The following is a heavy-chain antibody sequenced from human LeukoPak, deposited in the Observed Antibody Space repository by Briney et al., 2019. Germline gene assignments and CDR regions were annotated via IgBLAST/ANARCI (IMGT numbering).Heavy chain of an antibody. CDR2: INHSGST. CDR1: DGSFSGYY. J-gene: IGHJ4*02. D-gene: IGHD3-9*01. V-gene: IGHV4-34*01. Sequence: KSSETLSLTCAVYDGSFSGYYWSWIRQPPGKGLEWIGEINHSGSTNYNPSLKSRVAISVDTSKNQFSLKLSSVTAADTAVYYCARGSRLRLLRYWGQGTLVTVSS. CDR3: ARGSRLRLLRY.